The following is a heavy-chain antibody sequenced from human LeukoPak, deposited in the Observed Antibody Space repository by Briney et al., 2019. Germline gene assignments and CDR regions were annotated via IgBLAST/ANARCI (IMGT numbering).Heavy chain of an antibody. CDR2: INHSGST. J-gene: IGHJ4*02. CDR3: AREDYDSSGYYFIDY. D-gene: IGHD3-22*01. Sequence: SETLSLTCAVYGGSFSGYYWSWIRQPPGKGLEWIGEINHSGSTNYNPSLKSRVTISADTSKNQFSLKLSSVTAADTAVYYCAREDYDSSGYYFIDYWGQGTLVTVSS. V-gene: IGHV4-34*01. CDR1: GGSFSGYY.